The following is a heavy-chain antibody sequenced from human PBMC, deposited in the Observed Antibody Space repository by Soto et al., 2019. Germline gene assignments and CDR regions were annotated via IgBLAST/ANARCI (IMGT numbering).Heavy chain of an antibody. Sequence: SETLSLTCSVSGGSISSGDYYWNWIRQPLGKGLEWIGHIYYSGSTYYNSSLKSRVTISLDTSKNQFSLKLSSVTAADTAVYYCARVRGNYYDSSGYYSGEYYFDYWGQGTLVTVS. D-gene: IGHD3-22*01. CDR3: ARVRGNYYDSSGYYSGEYYFDY. J-gene: IGHJ4*02. CDR2: IYYSGST. V-gene: IGHV4-30-4*01. CDR1: GGSISSGDYY.